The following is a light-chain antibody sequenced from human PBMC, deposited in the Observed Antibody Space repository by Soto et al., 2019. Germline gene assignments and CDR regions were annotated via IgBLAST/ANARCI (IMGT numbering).Light chain of an antibody. CDR2: GAS. CDR3: QRYGSSPPFT. V-gene: IGKV3-20*01. CDR1: QRVSSSY. Sequence: EIVLTQSPGTLSLSPGERATLSCRASQRVSSSYLAWYQQKPGQAPRLLIYGASTRATGIPDRFSGSGSGTDFTLTISRLEPEDFAVYFCQRYGSSPPFTFGQGPRWIS. J-gene: IGKJ2*01.